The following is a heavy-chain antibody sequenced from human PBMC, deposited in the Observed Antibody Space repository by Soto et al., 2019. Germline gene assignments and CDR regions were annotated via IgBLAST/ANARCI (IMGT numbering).Heavy chain of an antibody. J-gene: IGHJ6*02. CDR2: ISYDGSNK. CDR3: ASDYCTDV. V-gene: IGHV3-30*03. Sequence: QVQLVESGGGVVQPGRSLRLSCAASGFTFSSYGMHWVRQAPGKGLEWVAVISYDGSNKYYADSVKGRFTISRDNSNNSLYLQMNSLRAEETGVYYCASDYCTDVWGQGTTVTVSS. CDR1: GFTFSSYG.